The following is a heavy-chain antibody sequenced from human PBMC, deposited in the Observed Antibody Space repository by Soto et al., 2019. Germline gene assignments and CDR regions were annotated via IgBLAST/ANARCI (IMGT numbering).Heavy chain of an antibody. CDR1: GFTLDDYT. CDR3: AKDRAVVVPVSTSYFHYYGLDV. J-gene: IGHJ6*02. CDR2: VGWNGGDI. V-gene: IGHV3-9*01. Sequence: VQLVESGGGLVQPGGSLRLSCADSGFTLDDYTMHWVRQAPGKGLEWVSGVGWNGGDIVYADSVKGRFTVSRDNTKNSLYLEVNSLRAEDTAIYYCAKDRAVVVPVSTSYFHYYGLDVWGQGTTVTVS. D-gene: IGHD2-2*01.